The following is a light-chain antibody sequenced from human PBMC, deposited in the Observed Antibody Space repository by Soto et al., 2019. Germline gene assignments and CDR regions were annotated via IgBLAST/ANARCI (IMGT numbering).Light chain of an antibody. CDR3: QQYNSYST. V-gene: IGKV1-5*03. CDR2: KAS. J-gene: IGKJ1*01. Sequence: DTQMTQSPSTLSASVGDRVTITCRASQSISSWLAWYQQKPGKAPKLLMYKASTLESGVPSRFSGSGSGTEFTLTISSLQPDDSATYYCQQYNSYSTFGQGTKVEIK. CDR1: QSISSW.